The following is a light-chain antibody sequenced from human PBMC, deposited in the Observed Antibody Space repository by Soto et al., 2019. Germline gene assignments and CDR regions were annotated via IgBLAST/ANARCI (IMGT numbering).Light chain of an antibody. V-gene: IGLV2-11*01. Sequence: QSALTQPRSVSGSPGQSVTISCTGVSSDVGGSNHVSWYQHHPGKAPKLMIYDVNKRPSGVPDRFSGSKSGNTASLTISGLQAEDEADYPCCSSADTYTFVFGNGTKVTVL. J-gene: IGLJ1*01. CDR3: CSSADTYTFV. CDR1: SSDVGGSNH. CDR2: DVN.